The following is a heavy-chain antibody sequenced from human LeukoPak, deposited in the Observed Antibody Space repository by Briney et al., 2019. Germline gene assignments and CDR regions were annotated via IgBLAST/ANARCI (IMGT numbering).Heavy chain of an antibody. Sequence: GGSLRLSCAASGFTFSSYSMNWVRQAPGKGLEWVSYISSSSSTIYYADSMKGRFTISRDNAKNSLYLQMNSLRAEDTAVYYCACYFDYWGQGTLVTVSS. V-gene: IGHV3-48*01. J-gene: IGHJ4*02. CDR3: ACYFDY. CDR1: GFTFSSYS. CDR2: ISSSSSTI.